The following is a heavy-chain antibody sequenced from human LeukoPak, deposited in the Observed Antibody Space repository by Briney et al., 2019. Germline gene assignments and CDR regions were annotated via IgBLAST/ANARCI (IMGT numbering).Heavy chain of an antibody. J-gene: IGHJ3*02. CDR2: ISPDNGGI. Sequence: GASVKVSCKASGYTFTSYGISWVRQAPGQGLEWMGRISPDNGGIISTQRFQGRVTLTRDTSITTAYMELNKLTSDDTAIYYCAKDGGHVDGFDIWGQGTMVTVSS. D-gene: IGHD5-12*01. CDR3: AKDGGHVDGFDI. CDR1: GYTFTSYG. V-gene: IGHV1-2*06.